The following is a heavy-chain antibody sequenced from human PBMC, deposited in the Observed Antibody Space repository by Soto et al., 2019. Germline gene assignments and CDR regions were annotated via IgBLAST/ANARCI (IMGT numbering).Heavy chain of an antibody. CDR3: AHGGVPAAVPRWGFDY. V-gene: IGHV3-23*01. D-gene: IGHD2-2*01. CDR1: GFTFSSYA. CDR2: IGASGSTT. J-gene: IGHJ4*02. Sequence: RGSLRLSCAASGFTFSSYAMSWVRQAPGKGLEWVSAIGASGSTTYYADSVKGRFTISRDNSKNTLYLQMNSLRGEDTAVYYCAHGGVPAAVPRWGFDYWGQGTLVTVSS.